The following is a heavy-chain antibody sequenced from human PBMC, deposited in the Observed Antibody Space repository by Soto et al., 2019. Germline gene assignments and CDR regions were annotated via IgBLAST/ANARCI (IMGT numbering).Heavy chain of an antibody. D-gene: IGHD3-16*01. CDR1: GATFSSSP. CDR3: ATGALTFGGVLNA. V-gene: IGHV1-69*15. CDR2: IIPMFGIT. Sequence: QVQLVQSGADVKKPGSSVKVSCKASGATFSSSPFTWVRQAPGQGLEWMGRIIPMFGITNSAQKFQGRLGITADESTNKVFMDMSSLRSDDTAIYYCATGALTFGGVLNAWGQGTLVTVSS. J-gene: IGHJ4*02.